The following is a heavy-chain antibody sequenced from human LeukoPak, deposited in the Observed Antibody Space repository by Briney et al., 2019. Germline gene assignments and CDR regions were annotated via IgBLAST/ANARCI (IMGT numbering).Heavy chain of an antibody. CDR3: ASSSSWYYYYMDV. CDR1: GFTFSDYY. D-gene: IGHD6-13*01. Sequence: PGGSLRLSCVASGFTFSDYYMGWIRQAPGKGLEWVSYISSSSSTIYYADSVKGRFTISRDNAKNSLYLQMNSLRAEDTAVYYCASSSSWYYYYMDVWGKGTTVTVSS. CDR2: ISSSSSTI. J-gene: IGHJ6*03. V-gene: IGHV3-11*04.